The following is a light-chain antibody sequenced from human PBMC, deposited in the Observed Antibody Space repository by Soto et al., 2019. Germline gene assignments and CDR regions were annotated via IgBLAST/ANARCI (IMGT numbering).Light chain of an antibody. V-gene: IGLV1-47*01. J-gene: IGLJ1*01. CDR1: TSNIGSNY. CDR3: ETWDDSLNGFYV. Sequence: QSVLTQPPSASGTPGQGVTISCSGSTSNIGSNYVYWYQQLPGTAPKLLIYRNNQRPSGVPDRFSGSKSGTSASLAISGLRSADEADYFCETWDDSLNGFYVFGTGSKVTVL. CDR2: RNN.